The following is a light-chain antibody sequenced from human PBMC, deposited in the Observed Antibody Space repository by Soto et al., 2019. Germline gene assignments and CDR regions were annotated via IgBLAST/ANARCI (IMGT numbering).Light chain of an antibody. V-gene: IGKV1-39*01. CDR1: QGISAY. CDR2: AAS. J-gene: IGKJ4*01. Sequence: DIQLTQSPSSLSASIGDRVTITCRASQGISAYLNWYQHKPGKAPKLLIYAASSLQSGVPSRFSGSGSGTDFTLTISSLQPEDFATYFCQQTYNTLSLTFVGGTKVEI. CDR3: QQTYNTLSLT.